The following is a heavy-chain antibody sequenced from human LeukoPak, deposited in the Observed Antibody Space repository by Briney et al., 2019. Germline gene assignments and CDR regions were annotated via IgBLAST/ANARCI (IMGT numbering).Heavy chain of an antibody. D-gene: IGHD1-26*01. CDR3: AKGDGSGSYFDYYYYMDV. J-gene: IGHJ6*03. Sequence: GGSLRLSCAVSGITLSNYGMSWVRQAPGKGLEWVAGISDSGGRTNYADSVKGRFTISRDNPKNTLFLQMNSLRAEDTAVYCCAKGDGSGSYFDYYYYMDVWGKGTTVTVSS. CDR2: ISDSGGRT. V-gene: IGHV3-23*01. CDR1: GITLSNYG.